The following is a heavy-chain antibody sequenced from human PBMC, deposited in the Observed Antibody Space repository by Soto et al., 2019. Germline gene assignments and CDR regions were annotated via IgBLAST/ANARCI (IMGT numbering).Heavy chain of an antibody. D-gene: IGHD2-8*01. CDR3: VREAPCSNGVCQFDY. J-gene: IGHJ4*02. Sequence: PGGSLRLSCAASGFTFSPYEMSWVRQAPGKGLEWISYISSSGSTIHYADSVKGRFSISRDNAKKSLFLQMNSLRAEDTAVYYCVREAPCSNGVCQFDYWGRGTLVTVPS. CDR1: GFTFSPYE. CDR2: ISSSGSTI. V-gene: IGHV3-48*03.